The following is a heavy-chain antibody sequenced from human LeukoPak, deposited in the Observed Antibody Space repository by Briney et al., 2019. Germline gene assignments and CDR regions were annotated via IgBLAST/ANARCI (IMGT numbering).Heavy chain of an antibody. Sequence: SQTLSLICTVSGGSIISGGYYWSWIRQHPGKGLEWIGYIYYSGSTYYNPSLKSRVTISVDTSKNQFSLKLSSVTAADTAVYYCARLNAAAGMDVWGQGTTVTVSS. V-gene: IGHV4-31*03. CDR3: ARLNAAAGMDV. CDR2: IYYSGST. D-gene: IGHD6-13*01. J-gene: IGHJ6*02. CDR1: GGSIISGGYY.